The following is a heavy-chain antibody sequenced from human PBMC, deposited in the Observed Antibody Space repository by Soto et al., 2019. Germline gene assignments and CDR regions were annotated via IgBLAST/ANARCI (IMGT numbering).Heavy chain of an antibody. CDR3: ARLGSASYNWFDP. CDR1: GYRFTNYW. D-gene: IGHD6-6*01. J-gene: IGHJ5*02. V-gene: IGHV5-51*01. CDR2: IYPGDSDT. Sequence: PGESLKISCKASGYRFTNYWLGWVRQMPGKGLEWMGIIYPGDSDTRYGPSFQGQVTISADKSIDTAYLQWSSLRASDTAMYYCARLGSASYNWFDPWGQGTLVTVS.